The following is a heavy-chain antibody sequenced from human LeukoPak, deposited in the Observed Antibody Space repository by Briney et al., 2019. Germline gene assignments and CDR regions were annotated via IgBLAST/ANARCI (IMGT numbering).Heavy chain of an antibody. V-gene: IGHV3-23*01. CDR1: GFTLSSYA. J-gene: IGHJ4*02. CDR3: AKLIVGATEYFDY. CDR2: ISGSGGST. D-gene: IGHD1-26*01. Sequence: PGGSLRLSWAASGFTLSSYAMSWVRQAPGKGMEWGSAISGSGGSTYYADCVKGRFTISRDNSKNTLYLQMNSLRAEDTAVYYCAKLIVGATEYFDYWGQGTLVTVSS.